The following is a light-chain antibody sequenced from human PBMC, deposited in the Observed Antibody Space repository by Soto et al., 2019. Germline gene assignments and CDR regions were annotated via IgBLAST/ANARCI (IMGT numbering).Light chain of an antibody. J-gene: IGLJ2*01. CDR2: DVS. Sequence: QSALTQPASVSGSPGQSITNSCTGTSSDVGGYNYVSWYQCHPGKAPKLMIYDVSNRSSGVSNRFSGSKSGNTASLTISGLQAEDEADYYCSSYTSSITLVFGGATKLTVL. CDR1: SSDVGGYNY. CDR3: SSYTSSITLV. V-gene: IGLV2-14*03.